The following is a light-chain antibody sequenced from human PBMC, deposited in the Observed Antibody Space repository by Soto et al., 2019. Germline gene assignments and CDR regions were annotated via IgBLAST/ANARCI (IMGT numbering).Light chain of an antibody. CDR2: RVS. CDR3: MGAAPLPYT. CDR1: QSLVHSDQNTY. Sequence: DIVLTQTPLSSPVTLGQPASISCTSSQSLVHSDQNTYLSWLQQRPGQHPRLLIYRVSNRFSDAPVRFSAGGAGTDVIQNCSRVESEDSCVYHCMGAAPLPYTFGQVNK. J-gene: IGKJ2*01. V-gene: IGKV2-24*01.